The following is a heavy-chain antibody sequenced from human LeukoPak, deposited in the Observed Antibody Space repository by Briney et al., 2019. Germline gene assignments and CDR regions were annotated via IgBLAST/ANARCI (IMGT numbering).Heavy chain of an antibody. Sequence: GGSLRLSCAASGFTFDDYAMHWVRQAPGKGLEWVSGISWNSGSIGYADSVKGRFTISRDNAKNSLYLQMSSLRAEDTALYYCAKDARGSSGWYGGGYYMDVWGKGTTVTVSS. J-gene: IGHJ6*03. CDR1: GFTFDDYA. CDR2: ISWNSGSI. V-gene: IGHV3-9*01. D-gene: IGHD6-19*01. CDR3: AKDARGSSGWYGGGYYMDV.